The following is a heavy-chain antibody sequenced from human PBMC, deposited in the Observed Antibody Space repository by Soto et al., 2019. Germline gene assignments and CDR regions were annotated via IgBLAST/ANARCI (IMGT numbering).Heavy chain of an antibody. CDR3: ARDQKWPSNGMDV. CDR1: GYTFTIYA. CDR2: INAGNGNT. V-gene: IGHV1-3*01. J-gene: IGHJ6*02. Sequence: QVHLVQYGAPVKKPWASVKVSCKASGYTFTIYAMHWVRQAPGQRLEWMGWINAGNGNTKYSQKFQGRVTITRDTPARPAYMELSSLRSEDTAVYYCARDQKWPSNGMDVSSQGTTITVSS. D-gene: IGHD5-12*01.